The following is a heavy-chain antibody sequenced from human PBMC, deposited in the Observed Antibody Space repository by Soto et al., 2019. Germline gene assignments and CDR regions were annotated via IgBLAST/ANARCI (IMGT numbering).Heavy chain of an antibody. V-gene: IGHV1-69*13. D-gene: IGHD5-18*01. CDR2: IVPIVDTS. Sequence: SVKVSCKTSGGTFSSYAISWVRQAPGQGLEWMGGIVPIVDTSTYAQKFQGRVTITADESTSTVYMELSSLRSEDTAVYYCARDPGYSYGYNWGQGTLVTVSS. J-gene: IGHJ4*02. CDR1: GGTFSSYA. CDR3: ARDPGYSYGYN.